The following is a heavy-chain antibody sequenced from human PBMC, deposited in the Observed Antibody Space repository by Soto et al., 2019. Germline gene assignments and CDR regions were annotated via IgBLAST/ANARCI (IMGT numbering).Heavy chain of an antibody. CDR2: IKSKTDGGTT. D-gene: IGHD6-13*01. J-gene: IGHJ6*02. CDR1: GFTFSNAW. Sequence: EVQLVESGGGLVKPGGSLRLSCAASGFTFSNAWMNWVRQAPGKGLEWVGRIKSKTDGGTTDYDAPVKGRFTISRDDSDNPVYLQMTSLTTEDMAVYYCTTFSSRSDYCYYAMDVWGQGTAVTVSS. CDR3: TTFSSRSDYCYYAMDV. V-gene: IGHV3-15*07.